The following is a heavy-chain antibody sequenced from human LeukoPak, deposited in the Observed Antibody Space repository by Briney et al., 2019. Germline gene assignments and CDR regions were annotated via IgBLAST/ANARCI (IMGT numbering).Heavy chain of an antibody. Sequence: GASVKVSCKASGYTFTGYYMHWVRQAPGQGLEWMGWINPNSGGTNYAQKFQGRVTMTRDTSISTAYMEPSRLRSDDTAVYYCARASTTMVRGVTMGYWGQGTLVTVSS. J-gene: IGHJ4*02. V-gene: IGHV1-2*02. D-gene: IGHD3-10*01. CDR2: INPNSGGT. CDR3: ARASTTMVRGVTMGY. CDR1: GYTFTGYY.